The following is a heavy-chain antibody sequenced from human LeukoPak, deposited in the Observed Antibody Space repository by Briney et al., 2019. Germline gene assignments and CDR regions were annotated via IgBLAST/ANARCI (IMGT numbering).Heavy chain of an antibody. CDR1: GGSFSGYY. CDR2: INHSGST. J-gene: IGHJ4*02. Sequence: SETLSLTCAVYGGSFSGYYWSWIRQPPGKGLEWIGEINHSGSTNYNPSLKSRVAISADTSKNRFSLRLTSVTAADTAVYYCARDRSSTSPDYWGQGTLVTVSS. D-gene: IGHD2-2*01. V-gene: IGHV4-34*01. CDR3: ARDRSSTSPDY.